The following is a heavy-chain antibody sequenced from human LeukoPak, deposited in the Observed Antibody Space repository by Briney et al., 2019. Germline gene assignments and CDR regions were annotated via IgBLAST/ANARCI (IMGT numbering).Heavy chain of an antibody. Sequence: ASVKVSCKASGYTFTNYGITWVRQAPGRGLQCMGGISTYNGNTHYAQRFQGRVTMTTDTSTSTAYMELRSLRSDDTAVYYCARETAGFWSGYYRGTNFDYWGQGTLVTVPS. D-gene: IGHD3-3*01. V-gene: IGHV1-18*01. CDR3: ARETAGFWSGYYRGTNFDY. J-gene: IGHJ4*02. CDR1: GYTFTNYG. CDR2: ISTYNGNT.